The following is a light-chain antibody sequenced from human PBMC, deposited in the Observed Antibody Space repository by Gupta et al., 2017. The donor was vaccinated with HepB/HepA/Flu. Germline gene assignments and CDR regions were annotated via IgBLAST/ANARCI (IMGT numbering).Light chain of an antibody. CDR2: QDN. Sequence: SYELTQPPSVSVSPGQTASITCSGDRLGDRYASWYQQKPGQSPVLVIYQDNKRPSGIPERFSGSYSGNTATLTISGTQAMDEADYYCQAWDNSAGKVFGGGTKLTGL. J-gene: IGLJ2*01. CDR3: QAWDNSAGKV. CDR1: RLGDRY. V-gene: IGLV3-1*01.